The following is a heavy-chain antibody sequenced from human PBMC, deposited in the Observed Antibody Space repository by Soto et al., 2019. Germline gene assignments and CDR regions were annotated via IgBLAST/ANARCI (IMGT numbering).Heavy chain of an antibody. CDR2: IHHTGTA. V-gene: IGHV4-59*01. CDR1: GDSITDYY. D-gene: IGHD5-12*01. CDR3: ARYSVATIRFFDY. J-gene: IGHJ4*02. Sequence: QVQLQESGPGLVKPSETLSLTCTVSGDSITDYYWSWIRESPGKGLAWIAYIHHTGTANYNPSLKSRVTISVDTSKSQFSLRLSSVTAADTAVYFCARYSVATIRFFDYWGQGTLVTVSS.